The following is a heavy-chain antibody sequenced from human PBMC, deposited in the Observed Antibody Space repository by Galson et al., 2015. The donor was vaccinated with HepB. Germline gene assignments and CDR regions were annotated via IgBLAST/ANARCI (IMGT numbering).Heavy chain of an antibody. J-gene: IGHJ4*02. CDR3: ARGAGGDGDEGFYFDY. CDR1: SGPISSSDYY. V-gene: IGHV4-39*07. D-gene: IGHD4-17*01. CDR2: IYYGGIT. Sequence: SETLSITCTVSSGPISSSDYYWGWVRQPPGKGLEWIGNIYYGGITSYNPSLKSRVTISVDTSKKQFSLKLTSVTAADTAVYYCARGAGGDGDEGFYFDYWGQGTLVTVSS.